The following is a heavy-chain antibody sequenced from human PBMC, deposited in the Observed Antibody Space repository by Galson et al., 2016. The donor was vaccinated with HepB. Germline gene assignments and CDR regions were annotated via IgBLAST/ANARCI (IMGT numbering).Heavy chain of an antibody. CDR3: ARGGHGYNRGYYYYYGMDV. CDR2: IYSGGST. D-gene: IGHD5-24*01. Sequence: SLRLSCAASGFTVSSNYMSWVRQAPGKGLEWVSVIYSGGSTYYADSVKGRFTISRDNSKNTLYLQMNSLRAEDTAVYYCARGGHGYNRGYYYYYGMDVWGQGTTVTVSS. CDR1: GFTVSSNY. V-gene: IGHV3-53*01. J-gene: IGHJ6*02.